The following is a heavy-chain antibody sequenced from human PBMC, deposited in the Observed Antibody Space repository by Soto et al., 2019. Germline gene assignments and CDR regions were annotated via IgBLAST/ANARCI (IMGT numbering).Heavy chain of an antibody. CDR3: ARGRIVVVPATIKNWFDP. CDR2: INHSGST. CDR1: GGSFSGYY. Sequence: SETLSLTCAVYGGSFSGYYWSWIRQPPGKGLEWIGEINHSGSTNYNPSLKSRVTISVDTSKNQFSLKLSSVTAADTAVYYCARGRIVVVPATIKNWFDPWGQGTLVTVSS. V-gene: IGHV4-34*01. J-gene: IGHJ5*02. D-gene: IGHD2-2*01.